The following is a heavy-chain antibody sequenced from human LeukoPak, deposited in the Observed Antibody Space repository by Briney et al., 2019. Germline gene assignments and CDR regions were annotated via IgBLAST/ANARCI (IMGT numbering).Heavy chain of an antibody. CDR1: GFTFSSYS. CDR3: ARDLGICSSTSCYTRGHYMDV. Sequence: GGSLRLSCAASGFTFSSYSMNWVRQAPGKGLEWVSSISSSSSYIYYADSVKGRFTISRDNAKNSLYLQMNSLRAEDTAVYYCARDLGICSSTSCYTRGHYMDVWGKGTTVTVSS. V-gene: IGHV3-21*01. J-gene: IGHJ6*03. CDR2: ISSSSSYI. D-gene: IGHD2-2*02.